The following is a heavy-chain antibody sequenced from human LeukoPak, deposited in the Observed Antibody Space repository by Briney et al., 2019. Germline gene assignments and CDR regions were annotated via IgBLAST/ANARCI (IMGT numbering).Heavy chain of an antibody. CDR2: IRFDTITK. CDR3: AKEGTSGSLYYFDY. Sequence: GGSLRLSCAASGFTFSNYGMHWVRQAPDKGLEWVAFIRFDTITKFYADSVKGRFTISRDNSKNTLYLQMNSLRAEDTAVYYCAKEGTSGSLYYFDYWGQGTLVTVSS. J-gene: IGHJ4*02. D-gene: IGHD1-26*01. CDR1: GFTFSNYG. V-gene: IGHV3-30*02.